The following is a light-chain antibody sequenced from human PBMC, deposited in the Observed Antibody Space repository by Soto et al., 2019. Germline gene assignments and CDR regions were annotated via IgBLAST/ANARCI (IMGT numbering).Light chain of an antibody. V-gene: IGKV3-15*01. Sequence: EIVMTQSPATLSVSPGEIATLSCRASPSVSSNLAWYQQKPGQAPRLLIYGASTRATGIPARFSGSGSGTEFTRTITSLPCEDFAVYYCQQYNNSAPHTFGGGPKVAIK. CDR3: QQYNNSAPHT. CDR1: PSVSSN. CDR2: GAS. J-gene: IGKJ4*01.